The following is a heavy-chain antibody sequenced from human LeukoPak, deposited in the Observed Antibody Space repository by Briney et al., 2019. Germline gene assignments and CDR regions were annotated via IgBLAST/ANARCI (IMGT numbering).Heavy chain of an antibody. V-gene: IGHV1-69*04. J-gene: IGHJ3*02. CDR1: GGTFSSYA. CDR3: ARDFGVGVLGESYAFDI. D-gene: IGHD3-10*01. CDR2: IIPILGIA. Sequence: GASVKVSCKASGGTFSSYAISWVRQAPGQGLKWMGRIIPILGIANYAQKFQGRVTITADKSTSTAYMELSSLRSEDTAVYYCARDFGVGVLGESYAFDIWGQGTMVTVSS.